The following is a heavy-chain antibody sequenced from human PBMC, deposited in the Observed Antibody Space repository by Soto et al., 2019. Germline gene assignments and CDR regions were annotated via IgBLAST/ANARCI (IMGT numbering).Heavy chain of an antibody. V-gene: IGHV3-23*01. CDR3: ASLSSGWTVPPLY. CDR2: ISGSGGST. J-gene: IGHJ4*02. Sequence: PGGSLRLSCAASGLTFSSYAMSWVRQAPGKGLEWVSAISGSGGSTYYADSVKGRFTISRDNSKNTLYLQMNSLRAEDTAVYYCASLSSGWTVPPLYWGQGTLVTVSS. D-gene: IGHD6-19*01. CDR1: GLTFSSYA.